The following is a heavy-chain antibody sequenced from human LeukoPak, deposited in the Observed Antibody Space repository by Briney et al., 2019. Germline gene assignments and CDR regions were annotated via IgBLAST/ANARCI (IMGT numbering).Heavy chain of an antibody. Sequence: PSETLSLTCAVYGGSFSGYYWSWIRQPPGKGLEWIGEINHSGSTNYNPSLKSRATISVDTSKNQFSLKLSSVTAADTAAYYCARHPTYYDFWSGYSIWGQGTMVTVSS. CDR2: INHSGST. D-gene: IGHD3-3*01. CDR3: ARHPTYYDFWSGYSI. CDR1: GGSFSGYY. J-gene: IGHJ3*02. V-gene: IGHV4-34*01.